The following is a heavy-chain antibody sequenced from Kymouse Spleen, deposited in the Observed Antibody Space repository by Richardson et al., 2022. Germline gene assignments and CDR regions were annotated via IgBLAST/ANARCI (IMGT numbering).Heavy chain of an antibody. D-gene: IGHD6-19*01. Sequence: QVQLQQWGAGLLKPSETLSLTCAVYGGSFSGYYWSWIRQPPGKGLEWIGEINHSGSTNYNPSLKSRVTISVDTSKNQFSLKLSSVTAADTAVYYCARGQVAGTLDPWGQGTLVTVSS. J-gene: IGHJ5*02. CDR1: GGSFSGYY. CDR2: INHSGST. CDR3: ARGQVAGTLDP. V-gene: IGHV4-34*01.